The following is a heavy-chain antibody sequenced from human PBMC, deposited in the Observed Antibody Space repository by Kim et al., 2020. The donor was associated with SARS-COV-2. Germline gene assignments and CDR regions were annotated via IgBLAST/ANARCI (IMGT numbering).Heavy chain of an antibody. Sequence: SETLSLTCTVSGGSVSSGGHCWSWIRPHPGKGLEWFGYICYSGSTYYTPSLESRVTISVATSKNHFSLTLTSVTAADTAINYFATFGRTYGNSFDFWVQG. CDR1: GGSVSSGGHC. CDR3: ATFGRTYGNSFDF. D-gene: IGHD2-8*01. V-gene: IGHV4-31*03. CDR2: ICYSGST. J-gene: IGHJ4*02.